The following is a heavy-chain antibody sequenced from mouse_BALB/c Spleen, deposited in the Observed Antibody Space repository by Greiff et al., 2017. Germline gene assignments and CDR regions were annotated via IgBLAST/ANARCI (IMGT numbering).Heavy chain of an antibody. CDR3: ARPPYYGNYVPFAY. CDR2: ISNGGGST. V-gene: IGHV5-12-2*01. Sequence: EVHLVESGGGLVQPGGSLKLSCAASGFTFSSYTMSWVRQTPEKRLEWVAYISNGGGSTYYPDTVKGRFTISRDNAKNTLYLQMSSLKSEDTAMYYCARPPYYGNYVPFAYWGQGTLVTVSA. CDR1: GFTFSSYT. D-gene: IGHD2-10*01. J-gene: IGHJ3*01.